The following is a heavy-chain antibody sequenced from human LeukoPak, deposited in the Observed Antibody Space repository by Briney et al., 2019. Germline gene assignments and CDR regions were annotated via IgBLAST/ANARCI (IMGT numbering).Heavy chain of an antibody. CDR2: ITSSGASA. V-gene: IGHV3-23*01. D-gene: IGHD6-13*01. CDR3: VRDEDLYSTTWYLFED. CDR1: GFTFSSYA. J-gene: IGHJ4*02. Sequence: GGSLRLSCAVSGFTFSSYAMTWVRQAPGKGLEWVSGITSSGASAYYAASVKGRFTISRDNSENTLYLQMISLSAEDSGIYYCVRDEDLYSTTWYLFEDWGQGTLVTVSS.